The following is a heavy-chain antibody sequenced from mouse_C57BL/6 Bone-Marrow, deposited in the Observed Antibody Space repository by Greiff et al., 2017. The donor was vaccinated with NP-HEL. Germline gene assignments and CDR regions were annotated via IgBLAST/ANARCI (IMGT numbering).Heavy chain of an antibody. V-gene: IGHV1-81*01. CDR1: GYTFTSYG. D-gene: IGHD2-3*01. CDR2: IYPRSGNT. Sequence: VNVVESGAELARPGASVKLSCKASGYTFTSYGISWVKQRTGQGLEWIGEIYPRSGNTYYNEKFKGKATLTADKSSSTAYMELRSLTSEDSAVYFCAGWLLRYFDYWGQGTTLTVSS. CDR3: AGWLLRYFDY. J-gene: IGHJ2*01.